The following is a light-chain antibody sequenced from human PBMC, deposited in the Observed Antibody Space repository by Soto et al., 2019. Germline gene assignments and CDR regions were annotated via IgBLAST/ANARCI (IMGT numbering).Light chain of an antibody. J-gene: IGLJ1*01. V-gene: IGLV1-51*01. CDR2: DDN. Sequence: QSVLTQPPSVSAAPGQKVTISCSGSSSNIGGNSVSWYQQLPGTAPKLLIYDDNKRPSGIPDRFSGSKSGTSASLAISGLQSEDEADYYCAAWDDSLNVYVFGTGTKVAV. CDR1: SSNIGGNS. CDR3: AAWDDSLNVYV.